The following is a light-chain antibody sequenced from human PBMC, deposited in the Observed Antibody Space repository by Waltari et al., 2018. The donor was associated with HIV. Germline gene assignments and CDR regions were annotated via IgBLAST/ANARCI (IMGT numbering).Light chain of an antibody. J-gene: IGLJ1*01. CDR2: EVT. CDR3: CSCPRSVIRYV. CDR1: HRNVGRGDL. Sequence: HSALTPPASVSGSPGQSSTISCTGTHRNVGRGDLVSSYQQHPGKAPKLIIYEVTKRPSGVPNRFSGSKSGTTASLTICGLQAEDEADYYCCSCPRSVIRYVFGAGTKLTVL. V-gene: IGLV2-23*02.